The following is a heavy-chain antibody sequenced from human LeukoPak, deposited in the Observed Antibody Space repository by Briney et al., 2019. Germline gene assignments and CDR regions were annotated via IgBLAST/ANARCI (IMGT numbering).Heavy chain of an antibody. V-gene: IGHV3-13*01. D-gene: IGHD2-15*01. J-gene: IGHJ4*02. CDR3: VRQATPHGHFDY. CDR1: GFTSRSYD. Sequence: GGSLRLSCAASGFTSRSYDMHWVRQATGKGLEWVSAIGIGGDTYYPGSVKGRFTISRENAKNSLYLQMNSLRAGDTAVYYCVRQATPHGHFDYWGQGILVTVSS. CDR2: IGIGGDT.